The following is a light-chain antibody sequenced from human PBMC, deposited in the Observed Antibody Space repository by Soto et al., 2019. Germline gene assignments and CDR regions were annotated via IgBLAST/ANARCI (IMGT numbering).Light chain of an antibody. CDR2: EVS. J-gene: IGKJ1*01. Sequence: LHSDGKTFFYWYLQRPGQPPQLLIYEVSNRFSGVQDRFSGSGSGTDFTLKISRVEAEDVGVYYCLQTIHLLWTFGQGTMVDI. V-gene: IGKV2D-29*01. CDR3: LQTIHLLWT. CDR1: LHSDGKTF.